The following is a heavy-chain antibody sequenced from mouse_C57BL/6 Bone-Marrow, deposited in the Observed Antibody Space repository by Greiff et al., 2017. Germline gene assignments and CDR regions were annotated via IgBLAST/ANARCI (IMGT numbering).Heavy chain of an antibody. J-gene: IGHJ2*01. D-gene: IGHD2-3*01. CDR3: TRPLYAGYYLSFDY. Sequence: VQLQQSGAELVRPGASVTLSCKASGYTFTDYEMHWVKQTPVHGLEWIGAIDPETGGTAYNQKFKGKAILTADKSSSTAYMELRSLKSEDSAVYYCTRPLYAGYYLSFDYWGQGTTLTVSS. CDR2: IDPETGGT. CDR1: GYTFTDYE. V-gene: IGHV1-15*01.